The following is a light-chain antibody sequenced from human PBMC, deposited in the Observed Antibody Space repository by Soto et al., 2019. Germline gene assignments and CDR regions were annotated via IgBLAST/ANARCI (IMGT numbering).Light chain of an antibody. CDR3: QQYTNWPYT. Sequence: EIVMMQSPATLSVSPRERATLSCRASQALGNNLAWYQHKPGQAPRLLIYGASTRATGVPVRFGGSGSETEFTLSISSLQSDDLAVYYCQQYTNWPYTFGQGTKLEIE. V-gene: IGKV3-15*01. CDR2: GAS. J-gene: IGKJ2*01. CDR1: QALGNN.